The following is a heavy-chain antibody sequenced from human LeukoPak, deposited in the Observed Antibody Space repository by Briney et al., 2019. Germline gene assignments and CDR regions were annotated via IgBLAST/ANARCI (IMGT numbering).Heavy chain of an antibody. CDR3: ARDLGYSSGWSFDY. Sequence: PGGSLRLSCAASGFTFSSYAMSWVRQAPGKGLEWVSAISGSGGSTYYADSVKGRFTISRDNAKNSLYLQMNSLRAEDTAVYYCARDLGYSSGWSFDYWGQGTLVTVSS. J-gene: IGHJ4*02. V-gene: IGHV3-23*01. D-gene: IGHD6-19*01. CDR1: GFTFSSYA. CDR2: ISGSGGST.